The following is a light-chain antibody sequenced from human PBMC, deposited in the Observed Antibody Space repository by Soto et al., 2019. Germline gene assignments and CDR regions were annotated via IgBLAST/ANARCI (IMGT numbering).Light chain of an antibody. CDR3: QQYNSNPLT. Sequence: DIEMTQSPSSVSASIGDTVTITCRASQDISTLLAWYLQKPEKAPNLLIYKASTVESGVPSRFSGSGSGTEFNLTISSLQPDDFATYYCQQYNSNPLTFGGGTKVDMK. CDR2: KAS. CDR1: QDISTL. V-gene: IGKV1-5*03. J-gene: IGKJ4*01.